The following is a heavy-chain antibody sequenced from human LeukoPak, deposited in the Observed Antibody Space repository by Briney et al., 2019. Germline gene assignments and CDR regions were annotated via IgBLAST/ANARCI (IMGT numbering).Heavy chain of an antibody. CDR2: ISSSGSTI. CDR3: AKELSSGYSYGLGWDY. CDR1: GFTFSDYY. D-gene: IGHD5-18*01. Sequence: GGSLRLSCAASGFTFSDYYMSWIRQAPGKGLEWVSYISSSGSTIYYADSVKGRFTISRDNSKNTLYLQMNSLRAEDTAVYYCAKELSSGYSYGLGWDYWGQGTLVTVSS. V-gene: IGHV3-11*01. J-gene: IGHJ4*02.